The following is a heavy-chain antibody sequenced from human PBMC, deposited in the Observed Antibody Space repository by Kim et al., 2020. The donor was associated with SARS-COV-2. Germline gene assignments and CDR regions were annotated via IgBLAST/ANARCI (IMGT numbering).Heavy chain of an antibody. CDR1: GGSISSYY. D-gene: IGHD6-19*01. V-gene: IGHV4-4*07. CDR3: ASTRLRWLVTRYYYGMDV. CDR2: IYTSGST. J-gene: IGHJ6*02. Sequence: SEILSLTCTVSGGSISSYYWSWIRQPAGKGLECIGRIYTSGSTNYNPSLKSRVTMSVDTSKNQFSLKLSSVTAADTAVYYCASTRLRWLVTRYYYGMDVWGQGTTVTVSS.